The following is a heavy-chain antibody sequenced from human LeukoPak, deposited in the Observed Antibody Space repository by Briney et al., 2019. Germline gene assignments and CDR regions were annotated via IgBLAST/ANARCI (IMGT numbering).Heavy chain of an antibody. CDR2: ISYDGSNK. CDR3: ARNHDTTHDAFDI. D-gene: IGHD3-22*01. V-gene: IGHV3-30-3*01. Sequence: GGSLRLSCAASGFTFSSYAMHWVRQAPGKGLEWVAVISYDGSNKYYADSVKGRFTISRDNSKNTLYLQMNSLRAEDTAVYYCARNHDTTHDAFDIWGQGTMVTVSS. CDR1: GFTFSSYA. J-gene: IGHJ3*02.